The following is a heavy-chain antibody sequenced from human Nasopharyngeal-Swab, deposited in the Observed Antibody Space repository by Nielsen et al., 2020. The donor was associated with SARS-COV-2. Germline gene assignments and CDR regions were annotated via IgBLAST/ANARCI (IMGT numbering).Heavy chain of an antibody. D-gene: IGHD2-15*01. J-gene: IGHJ3*02. CDR1: GFTFTSSA. CDR3: ARVVAAHRSAFDI. Sequence: SVKVSCKASGFTFTSSAVQWVRQARGQRLEWVGWIVVGSGNTNYAQKFQERVTITRDMSTSTAYMELSSLRSEDTAVYYCARVVAAHRSAFDIWGQGTMVTVSS. V-gene: IGHV1-58*01. CDR2: IVVGSGNT.